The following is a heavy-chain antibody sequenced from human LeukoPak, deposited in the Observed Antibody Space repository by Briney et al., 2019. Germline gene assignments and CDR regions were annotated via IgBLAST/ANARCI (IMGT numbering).Heavy chain of an antibody. CDR1: GGSFSGYY. Sequence: PSETLSLTCAVYGGSFSGYYWSWIRQPPGKGLEWIGEINHSGSTNYNPPLKSRVTISVDTSKNQFSLKLSSVTAADTAVYYCARGSGARRLPLAAAGTGAFDIWGQGTMVTVSS. J-gene: IGHJ3*02. V-gene: IGHV4-34*01. D-gene: IGHD6-13*01. CDR3: ARGSGARRLPLAAAGTGAFDI. CDR2: INHSGST.